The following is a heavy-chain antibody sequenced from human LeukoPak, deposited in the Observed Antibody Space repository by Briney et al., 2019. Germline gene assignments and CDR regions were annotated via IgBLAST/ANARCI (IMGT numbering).Heavy chain of an antibody. CDR2: ISSSGSTI. Sequence: GGSLRLSCAASGFTFSSYEMNWVRQAPGKGLEWVSYISSSGSTIYYADSVKGRFTIPRDNAKNSLYLQMNSLRAEDTAVYYCARDRTVTTRSYYYYYYGMDVWGQGTTVTVAS. D-gene: IGHD4-17*01. J-gene: IGHJ6*02. CDR1: GFTFSSYE. V-gene: IGHV3-48*03. CDR3: ARDRTVTTRSYYYYYYGMDV.